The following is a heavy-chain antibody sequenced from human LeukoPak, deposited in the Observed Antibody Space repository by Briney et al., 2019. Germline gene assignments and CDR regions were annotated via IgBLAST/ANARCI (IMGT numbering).Heavy chain of an antibody. CDR1: GGSFSGY. CDR3: ARRSHYSVWYV. Sequence: PSETLFLTCAVYGGSFSGYWSWIRQPPGKGLEWIGEINQTGSTNYNPSLKSRVTISVDTSKNQFSLKLTSVTAADTAVYYCARRSHYSVWYVWGQGTLVTVSS. D-gene: IGHD6-19*01. CDR2: INQTGST. J-gene: IGHJ1*01. V-gene: IGHV4-34*01.